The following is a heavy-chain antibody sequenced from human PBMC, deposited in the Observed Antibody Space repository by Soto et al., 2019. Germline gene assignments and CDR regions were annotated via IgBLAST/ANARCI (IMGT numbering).Heavy chain of an antibody. J-gene: IGHJ4*02. CDR3: ARVGTTGTRGIVDD. CDR2: IIPILGIA. Sequence: QVQLVQSGAEVKKPGSSVKVSCKASGGTFSSYTISWVRQAPGQGLEWMGRIIPILGIANYAQKFQGRVKITADKSSRTAYMELSSLRSEDTAVYYCARVGTTGTRGIVDDWGQGPLVTVSS. V-gene: IGHV1-69*02. D-gene: IGHD1-1*01. CDR1: GGTFSSYT.